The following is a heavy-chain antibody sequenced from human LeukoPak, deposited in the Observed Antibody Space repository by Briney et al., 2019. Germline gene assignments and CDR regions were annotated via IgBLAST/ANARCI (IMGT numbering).Heavy chain of an antibody. CDR1: GFSLTTTGVA. CDR2: TYWNNDK. V-gene: IGHV2-5*01. J-gene: IGHJ4*02. Sequence: SGPTLVNPTQTLTLTCTFSGFSLTTTGVAVGWIRQPPGKALEWLAVTYWNNDKSYSPSLKSRLTITNDASKNQVVLTMTNMDPADTATYYCGHIFNSSPYSWGQGTLVTVSS. CDR3: GHIFNSSPYS. D-gene: IGHD2/OR15-2a*01.